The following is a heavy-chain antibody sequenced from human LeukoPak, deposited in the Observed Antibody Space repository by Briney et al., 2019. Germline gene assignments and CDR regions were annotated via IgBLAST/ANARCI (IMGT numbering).Heavy chain of an antibody. Sequence: ASVKVSCKASGGTFSSYAISWVRQAPGQGLEWMGGIIPIFGTANYAQKFQGRVTITADESTSTAYMELSSLRSEDTAVYYCATLSIAARMYYYYYYMDVWGKGTTVTVSS. V-gene: IGHV1-69*01. D-gene: IGHD6-6*01. J-gene: IGHJ6*03. CDR1: GGTFSSYA. CDR3: ATLSIAARMYYYYYYMDV. CDR2: IIPIFGTA.